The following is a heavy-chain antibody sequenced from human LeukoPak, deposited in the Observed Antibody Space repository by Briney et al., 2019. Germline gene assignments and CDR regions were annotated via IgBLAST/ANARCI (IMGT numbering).Heavy chain of an antibody. CDR2: ISSSVSTI. D-gene: IGHD3-10*01. V-gene: IGHV3-11*01. J-gene: IGHJ6*02. CDR1: GFTFSDYY. Sequence: GGSLRLSCAASGFTFSDYYMSWIRQAPGEGLEWVSYISSSVSTIYYADSLKGRFTISRDNAKNSLYLQMNSLRAEDTAVYYCARDYHYGSTRLVSMDVWGQGTTVTVSS. CDR3: ARDYHYGSTRLVSMDV.